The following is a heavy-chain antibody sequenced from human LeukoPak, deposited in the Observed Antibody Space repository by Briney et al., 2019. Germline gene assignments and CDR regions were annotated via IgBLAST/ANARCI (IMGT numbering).Heavy chain of an antibody. D-gene: IGHD6-13*01. Sequence: SETLSLTCTVSGGSISSHYWSWIRQPPGKGLEWIGYIYYSGSTNYNPSLKSRVTISVDTSKNQFSLKLSSVTAADTAVYYCARGYSSSWFNYYYYYMDVWGKGTTVTVSS. J-gene: IGHJ6*03. CDR2: IYYSGST. CDR3: ARGYSSSWFNYYYYYMDV. CDR1: GGSISSHY. V-gene: IGHV4-59*11.